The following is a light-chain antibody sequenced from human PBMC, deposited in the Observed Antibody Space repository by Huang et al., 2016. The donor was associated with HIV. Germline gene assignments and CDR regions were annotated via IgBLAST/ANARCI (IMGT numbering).Light chain of an antibody. CDR3: QQANSFPELS. Sequence: DIQMTQSPSSVSASVGDRVTITCRASQGISDWVAWYQQKPGKAPTLLIYDASNLQSGAPSRFSGSGSGTFFTLTISSLQPEDSATYYCQQANSFPELSFGGGTRVEI. CDR1: QGISDW. V-gene: IGKV1-12*01. J-gene: IGKJ4*01. CDR2: DAS.